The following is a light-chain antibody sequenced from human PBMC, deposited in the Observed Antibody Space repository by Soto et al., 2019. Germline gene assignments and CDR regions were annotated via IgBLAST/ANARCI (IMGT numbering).Light chain of an antibody. V-gene: IGLV1-51*01. Sequence: QSVLTQPPSVSAAPGQKVTVSCSGSSSNIGNNHVSWYQHLPGTAPKVLIYDNNKRPSGIPDCFSGSKSATSATLDITGLQTGDEADYYCGSWDRSLRGWVFGGGTKLTVL. CDR3: GSWDRSLRGWV. J-gene: IGLJ3*02. CDR1: SSNIGNNH. CDR2: DNN.